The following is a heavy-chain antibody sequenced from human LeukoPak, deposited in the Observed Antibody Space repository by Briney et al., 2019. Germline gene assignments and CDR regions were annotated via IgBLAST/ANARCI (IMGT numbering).Heavy chain of an antibody. CDR3: ARDRGWFDP. V-gene: IGHV4-30-2*01. J-gene: IGHJ5*02. CDR2: IYHSGST. CDR1: GGSISSGGYY. Sequence: SETLSLTCTVSGGSISSGGYYWRWIRQPPGKDLEWIGYIYHSGSTYYNTSLKIRVTISVDRSKNQFSLKLSSVTAAVTAVYYCARDRGWFDPWGQGTLVTVSS.